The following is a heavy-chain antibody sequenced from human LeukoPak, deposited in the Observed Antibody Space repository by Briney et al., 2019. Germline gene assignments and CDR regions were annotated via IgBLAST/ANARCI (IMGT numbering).Heavy chain of an antibody. D-gene: IGHD4-17*01. CDR2: IFYSGST. J-gene: IGHJ4*02. Sequence: SETLFLTCTVSGGSISSYYWSWIRQPPGKGLEWIGYIFYSGSTNYNPSLKSRVTISVDTSKNQFSLKLSSVTAADTAVYYCARGGTMTTVPLWGQGTLVTVSS. CDR3: ARGGTMTTVPL. CDR1: GGSISSYY. V-gene: IGHV4-59*08.